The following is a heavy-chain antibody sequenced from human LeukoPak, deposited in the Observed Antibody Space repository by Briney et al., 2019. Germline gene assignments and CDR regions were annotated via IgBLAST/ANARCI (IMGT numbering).Heavy chain of an antibody. Sequence: PGGSLRLSRAASGFSFSTYWMSWVRQAPGKGLEWVATIKEDGSEKYYVDSVKGRFTISRDNAKNSLFLQMSSLRAEDTALYYCARGRSLAYWGQGTLVTVSS. CDR2: IKEDGSEK. CDR3: ARGRSLAY. CDR1: GFSFSTYW. D-gene: IGHD1-26*01. J-gene: IGHJ4*02. V-gene: IGHV3-7*01.